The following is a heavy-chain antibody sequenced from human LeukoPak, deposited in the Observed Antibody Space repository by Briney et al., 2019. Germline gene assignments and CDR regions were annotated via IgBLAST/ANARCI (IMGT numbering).Heavy chain of an antibody. D-gene: IGHD4-11*01. CDR2: ISAYNGNT. CDR3: ARFYSNSPYYYYYMDV. Sequence: ASVKVSCKASGYTFTSYGISWVRQAPGQGLEWMGWISAYNGNTNYAQKPQGRVTMTTDTSTSTAYMELRSLRSDDTAVYYCARFYSNSPYYYYYMDVWGKGTTVTVSS. J-gene: IGHJ6*03. CDR1: GYTFTSYG. V-gene: IGHV1-18*01.